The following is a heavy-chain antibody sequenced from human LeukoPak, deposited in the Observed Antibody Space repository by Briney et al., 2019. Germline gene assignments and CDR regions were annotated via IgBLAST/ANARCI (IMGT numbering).Heavy chain of an antibody. V-gene: IGHV3-21*04. D-gene: IGHD6-19*01. Sequence: PGGSLRLSCAASGFTFSSYSMNWVRQAPGKGLEWVSSIDTSSRYIYYGDSVKGRFTISRDNSKNTLYLQMNSLRAEDTAVYYCAKDKGSGWYYEYFDYWGQGTLVTVSS. CDR3: AKDKGSGWYYEYFDY. CDR2: IDTSSRYI. J-gene: IGHJ4*02. CDR1: GFTFSSYS.